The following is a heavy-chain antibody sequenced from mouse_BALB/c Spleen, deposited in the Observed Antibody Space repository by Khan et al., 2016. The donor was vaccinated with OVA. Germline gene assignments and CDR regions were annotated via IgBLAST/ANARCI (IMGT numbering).Heavy chain of an antibody. CDR2: ISYSGNT. CDR3: ARVYGGDFDY. CDR1: GYSITSDYA. V-gene: IGHV3-2*02. Sequence: QLQQSGPGLVKPSQSLSLICTVTGYSITSDYAWNWIRQFPGNKLEWMGFISYSGNTKYNPSLKSRISITRDTSKNQFFLQLNSVTNEDTATYYCARVYGGDFDYWGQGTTLTVSS. D-gene: IGHD1-1*01. J-gene: IGHJ2*01.